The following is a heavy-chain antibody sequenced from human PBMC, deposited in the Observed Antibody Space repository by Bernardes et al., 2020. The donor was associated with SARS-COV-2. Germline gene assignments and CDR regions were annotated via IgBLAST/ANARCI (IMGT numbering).Heavy chain of an antibody. Sequence: SETLSLTCTVSGGSISNYYWSWIRQPPGQGMEWIGYIYYSGNANYNPSLKSRVTMSVDTSKNQFSLKLNSVTAADTAVYYCARDSRIVGAVNRLDPWGQGTLVTVSS. V-gene: IGHV4-59*01. D-gene: IGHD1-26*01. CDR2: IYYSGNA. CDR1: GGSISNYY. J-gene: IGHJ5*02. CDR3: ARDSRIVGAVNRLDP.